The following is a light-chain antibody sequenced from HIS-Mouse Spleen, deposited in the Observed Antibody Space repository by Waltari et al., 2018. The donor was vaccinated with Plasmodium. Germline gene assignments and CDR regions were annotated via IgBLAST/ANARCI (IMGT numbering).Light chain of an antibody. J-gene: IGKJ3*01. CDR3: QQYNNWSFT. CDR1: QSVSSY. CDR2: DAS. Sequence: EIVLTQSQATLSLSPGERATLSCRASQSVSSYLAWYQQKPGQAPRLLIYDASNRATGIPARFSGSGSGTDFTLTISSLEPEDFAVYYCQQYNNWSFTFGPGTKVDIK. V-gene: IGKV3-11*01.